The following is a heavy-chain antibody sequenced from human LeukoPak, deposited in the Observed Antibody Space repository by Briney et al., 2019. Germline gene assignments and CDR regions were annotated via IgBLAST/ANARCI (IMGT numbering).Heavy chain of an antibody. Sequence: GGSLRLSCEASGFTFNTYSMNWARQAPGKGLEWVSSIDGSGGYMFYADSVKGRFIISRDNSKNTLYLQMNSLRAEDTAVYYCAKAPVGQAFDIWGQGTMVTVSS. CDR2: IDGSGGYM. CDR1: GFTFNTYS. CDR3: AKAPVGQAFDI. V-gene: IGHV3-21*04. J-gene: IGHJ3*02.